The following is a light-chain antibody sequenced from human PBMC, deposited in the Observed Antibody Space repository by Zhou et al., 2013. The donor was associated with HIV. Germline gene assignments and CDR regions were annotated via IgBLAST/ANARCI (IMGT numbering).Light chain of an antibody. V-gene: IGKV1-5*03. J-gene: IGKJ5*01. CDR1: QSISSW. Sequence: DIQMTQSPSTLSASVGDRVTITCRASQSISSWLAWYQQKPGKAPKLLIYKASSLESGVPSRFSGSGSGTDFTLTISSLQPEDFATYYCQQYGSNPITFGQGTRLEIK. CDR2: KAS. CDR3: QQYGSNPIT.